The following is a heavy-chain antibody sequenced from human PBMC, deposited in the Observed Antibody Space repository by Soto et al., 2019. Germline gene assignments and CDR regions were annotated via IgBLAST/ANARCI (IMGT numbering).Heavy chain of an antibody. CDR2: IIPIFGTA. CDR3: ARTRDGYYDILTGPSVFDY. J-gene: IGHJ4*02. D-gene: IGHD3-9*01. CDR1: GGTFSSYA. Sequence: QVQLVQSGAEVKKPGSSVKVSCKASGGTFSSYAISWVRQAPGQGLEWMGGIIPIFGTANYAQQFQGRVTITADESTSTAYMELSSLRSEDTAVYYCARTRDGYYDILTGPSVFDYWGQGTLVTVSS. V-gene: IGHV1-69*01.